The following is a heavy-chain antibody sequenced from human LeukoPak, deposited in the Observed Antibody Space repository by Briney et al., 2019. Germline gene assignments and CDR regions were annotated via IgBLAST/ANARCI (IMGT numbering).Heavy chain of an antibody. J-gene: IGHJ6*02. CDR3: GRQIYYGMDV. CDR2: IYYSGST. Sequence: SETLSLTCTVSGGSISSYYWSWIRQPPGKGLEWIGYIYYSGSTNYNPSLKSRVTISVDTSKNQFSLKLSSVTAADTAVYYCGRQIYYGMDVWGQGTTVTVSS. CDR1: GGSISSYY. V-gene: IGHV4-59*08.